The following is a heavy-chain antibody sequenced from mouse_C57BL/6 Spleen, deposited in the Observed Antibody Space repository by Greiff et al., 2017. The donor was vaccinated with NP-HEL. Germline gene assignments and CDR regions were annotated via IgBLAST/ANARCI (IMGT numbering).Heavy chain of an antibody. D-gene: IGHD3-1*01. J-gene: IGHJ1*03. V-gene: IGHV1-61*01. Sequence: QVQLQQPGAELVRPGSSVKLSCKASGYTFTSYWMDWVKQRPGQGLEWIGNIYPSDSETHYNQKFKDKATLTVDKSSSTAYMQLSSLTSEDSAVYYCARRGYEGYFDVWGTGTTVTVSS. CDR1: GYTFTSYW. CDR2: IYPSDSET. CDR3: ARRGYEGYFDV.